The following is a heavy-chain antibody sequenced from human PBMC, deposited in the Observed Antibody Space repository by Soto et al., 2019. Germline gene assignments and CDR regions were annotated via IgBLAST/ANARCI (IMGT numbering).Heavy chain of an antibody. V-gene: IGHV3-23*01. D-gene: IGHD3-10*01. Sequence: GGSLRLSCAASGFTFSSYAMSWVRQAPGKGLEWVSAISGSGGSTYYADSVKGRVTISRDNSKNTLYLQMNGLRAEDTAVYYCAKALTMVRGRSYYYYYMDVWGKGTTVTVSS. J-gene: IGHJ6*03. CDR2: ISGSGGST. CDR3: AKALTMVRGRSYYYYYMDV. CDR1: GFTFSSYA.